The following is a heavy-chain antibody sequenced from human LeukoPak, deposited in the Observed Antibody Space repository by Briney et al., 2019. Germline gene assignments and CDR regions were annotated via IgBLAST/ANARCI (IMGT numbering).Heavy chain of an antibody. CDR3: ARTGDMAFDY. J-gene: IGHJ4*02. V-gene: IGHV1-2*02. Sequence: ASXXVSCKASGYTFTGYYMQWVRQAPGQGVELIVCINPNIGGTNYAQKFQGRVTMTRHTSISTAYMELSRLRSDDTAVYYCARTGDMAFDYWGQGTLVTVSS. CDR1: GYTFTGYY. CDR2: INPNIGGT. D-gene: IGHD7-27*01.